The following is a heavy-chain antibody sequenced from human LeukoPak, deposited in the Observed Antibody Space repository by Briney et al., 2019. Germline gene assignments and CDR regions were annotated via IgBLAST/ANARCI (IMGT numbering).Heavy chain of an antibody. CDR3: ARDQGPYYCDTRYFDY. CDR2: ISYDGSNK. J-gene: IGHJ4*02. Sequence: GGSLRLPCAASGFTFSSYAMPWVRQAPGKGLEWVAVISYDGSNKYYADSVKGRFTISRDNSKNTLYLQMNSLRAEDTAVYYCARDQGPYYCDTRYFDYWGQGTLVTVSS. D-gene: IGHD3-22*01. CDR1: GFTFSSYA. V-gene: IGHV3-30-3*01.